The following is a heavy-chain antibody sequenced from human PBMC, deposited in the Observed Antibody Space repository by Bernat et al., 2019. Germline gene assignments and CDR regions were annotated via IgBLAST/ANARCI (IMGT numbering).Heavy chain of an antibody. J-gene: IGHJ4*02. CDR1: GLTVSSNY. Sequence: EVQLVETGGGLIQPGGSLRLSCAASGLTVSSNYMSWVRQTPGKGLGWVSVIYSGGATYYADSVKGRFTISRDNSKNTLYLQMNSLRAEDTAVYYCASFYGSGSYYVDYWGQGTLVTVSS. V-gene: IGHV3-53*02. CDR3: ASFYGSGSYYVDY. CDR2: IYSGGAT. D-gene: IGHD3-10*01.